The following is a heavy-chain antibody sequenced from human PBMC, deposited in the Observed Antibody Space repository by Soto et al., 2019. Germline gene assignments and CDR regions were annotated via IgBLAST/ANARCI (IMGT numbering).Heavy chain of an antibody. D-gene: IGHD6-6*01. J-gene: IGHJ6*03. V-gene: IGHV1-69*02. CDR2: IIPILGIA. CDR1: GGTFSSYT. CDR3: ARMVGQLVGHYYYYYMEV. Sequence: GASVKVSCKASGGTFSSYTISWVRQAPGQGLEWMGRIIPILGIANYAQKFQGRVTITADKSTSTAYMELSSLRSEDTAVYYCARMVGQLVGHYYYYYMEVWGKGTTVTVSS.